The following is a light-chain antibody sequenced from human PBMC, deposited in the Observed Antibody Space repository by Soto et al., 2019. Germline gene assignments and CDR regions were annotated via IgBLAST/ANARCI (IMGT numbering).Light chain of an antibody. J-gene: IGKJ1*01. CDR1: QDINNY. Sequence: DIQMTQSPSSLSASVGDRVTITCQASQDINNYLNWYQHKPGKAPKLLIYDASNLETGVPSRFRGGGSGTDFTFTITSLRPEDIATYYCQQYGNLLWTFGQGTKVEIK. CDR3: QQYGNLLWT. CDR2: DAS. V-gene: IGKV1-33*01.